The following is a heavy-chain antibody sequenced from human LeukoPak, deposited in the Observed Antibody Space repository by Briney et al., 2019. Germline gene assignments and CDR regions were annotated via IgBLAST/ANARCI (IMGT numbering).Heavy chain of an antibody. J-gene: IGHJ6*03. Sequence: ASVKVSCKASGYTFTSYGISWVRQAPGQGLEWMGWISAYNGNTHYAQKLQGRVTMTTDTSTSTAYMELRSLRSDDTAVYYCARENEYSSSSIANYYYYYMDVWGKGTTVTVSS. CDR2: ISAYNGNT. CDR1: GYTFTSYG. V-gene: IGHV1-18*01. D-gene: IGHD6-6*01. CDR3: ARENEYSSSSIANYYYYYMDV.